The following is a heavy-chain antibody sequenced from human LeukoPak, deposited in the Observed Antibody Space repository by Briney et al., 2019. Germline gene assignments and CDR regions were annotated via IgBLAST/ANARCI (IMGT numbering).Heavy chain of an antibody. CDR3: ASGLVPLFDY. Sequence: SETLSLTCTVSGGSISSSSYYWGWIRQPPGKGLEWIGSIYYSGSTYYNPSLKSRVTISVDTSKNQFSLKLSSVTAADTAVCYCASGLVPLFDYWGQGTLVTVSS. J-gene: IGHJ4*02. V-gene: IGHV4-39*01. D-gene: IGHD6-19*01. CDR2: IYYSGST. CDR1: GGSISSSSYY.